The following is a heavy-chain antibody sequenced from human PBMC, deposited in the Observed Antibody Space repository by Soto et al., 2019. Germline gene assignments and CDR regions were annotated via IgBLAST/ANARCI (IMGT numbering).Heavy chain of an antibody. CDR3: ARGLLCGVYYYSMDV. V-gene: IGHV1-69*02. CDR1: GGTFSSYT. CDR2: IIPILGIA. J-gene: IGHJ6*03. Sequence: GASVKVSCKASGGTFSSYTISWVRQAPGQGLEWMGRIIPILGIANYAQKFQGRVTITADKSTSTAYMELSSLRSEDTAVYYCARGLLCGVYYYSMDVWGKGTTVTVSS. D-gene: IGHD3-10*02.